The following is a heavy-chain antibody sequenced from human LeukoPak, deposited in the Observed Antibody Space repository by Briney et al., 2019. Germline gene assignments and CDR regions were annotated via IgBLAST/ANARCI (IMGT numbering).Heavy chain of an antibody. V-gene: IGHV5-51*01. CDR1: GYRFTTYW. CDR2: IYPGDSDT. CDR3: ARVMPGDAYSYGY. Sequence: GESLKISCKGSGYRFTTYWIGWVRQMPGKGLEWMGIIYPGDSDTRYSPSFQGQVTISADKSISTAYMELSRLRSDDTAVYYCARVMPGDAYSYGYWGQGTLVTVSS. D-gene: IGHD5-18*01. J-gene: IGHJ4*02.